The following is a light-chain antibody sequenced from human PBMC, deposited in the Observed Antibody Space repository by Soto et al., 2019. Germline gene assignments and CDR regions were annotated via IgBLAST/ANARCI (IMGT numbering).Light chain of an antibody. V-gene: IGKV3-15*01. J-gene: IGKJ2*01. CDR1: QSVSSN. CDR2: GAS. CDR3: QQYNTWNT. Sequence: EIVMTQSPATLSVSPGERATLSCRASQSVSSNLAWYQQKPGQAPRLLIYGASTRATGIPARFSGSGSGTEFTLTISSLQSEDFSVYYCQQYNTWNTFGQGTKLDIK.